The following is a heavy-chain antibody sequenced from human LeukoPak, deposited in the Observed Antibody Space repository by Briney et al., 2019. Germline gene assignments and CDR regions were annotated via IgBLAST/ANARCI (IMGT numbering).Heavy chain of an antibody. CDR2: ISSSSSYI. CDR1: GFTFSSYS. Sequence: PGGSVRLSCAASGFTFSSYSMNWVRQAPGKGLEWVSSISSSSSYIYYADSVKGRFTISRDNAKNSLYLQMNSLRAEDTAVYYCARDLRAYCGGDCYLFDYWGQGTLVTVSS. J-gene: IGHJ4*02. V-gene: IGHV3-21*01. CDR3: ARDLRAYCGGDCYLFDY. D-gene: IGHD2-21*01.